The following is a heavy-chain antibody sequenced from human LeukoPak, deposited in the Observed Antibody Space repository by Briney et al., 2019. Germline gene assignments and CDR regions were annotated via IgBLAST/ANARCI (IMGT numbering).Heavy chain of an antibody. CDR1: GFTFCSYA. J-gene: IGHJ4*02. CDR2: IKQDGSEK. V-gene: IGHV3-7*01. D-gene: IGHD2-15*01. CDR3: ARDGDGSGDNCPPPLDY. Sequence: GGSLSLSCAASGFTFCSYAMSWVCQAPGKGLEWVANIKQDGSEKYYAESVKGRFTISRDNAKKSLFLQMNSLRAEDTAIYYCARDGDGSGDNCPPPLDYWGQGTLVTVSS.